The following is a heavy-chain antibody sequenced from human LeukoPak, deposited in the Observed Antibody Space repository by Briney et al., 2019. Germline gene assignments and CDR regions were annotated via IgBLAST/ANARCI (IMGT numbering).Heavy chain of an antibody. CDR2: IWSDSTNK. J-gene: IGHJ4*02. V-gene: IGHV3-33*01. Sequence: PGGSLRLSCAASGFTFSTYAMHWVRLAPGKGLEWVAVIWSDSTNKYYADSVRGRFTISRDNSKNTLYLQMSSLRAEDTAMYYCARDRLTTVTTFHFDYWGQGTLVTVSS. D-gene: IGHD4-17*01. CDR1: GFTFSTYA. CDR3: ARDRLTTVTTFHFDY.